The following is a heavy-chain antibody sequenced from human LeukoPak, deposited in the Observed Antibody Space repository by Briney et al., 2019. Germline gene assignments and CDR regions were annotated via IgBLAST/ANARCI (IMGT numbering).Heavy chain of an antibody. Sequence: NPGESLKISCKGSGYSFTSHWIGWVRQLPGKGPELMGIINPGDSNIRYSPSFQGQVTISVDKSISTAYLQWSSLKASDTAMYYCAKQGGESSAWQTIDNWGQGTLVTVSS. CDR1: GYSFTSHW. CDR2: INPGDSNI. V-gene: IGHV5-51*01. CDR3: AKQGGESSAWQTIDN. D-gene: IGHD3-16*01. J-gene: IGHJ4*02.